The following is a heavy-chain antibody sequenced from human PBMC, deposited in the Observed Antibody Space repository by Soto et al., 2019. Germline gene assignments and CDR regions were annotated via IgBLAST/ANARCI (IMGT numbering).Heavy chain of an antibody. CDR3: TTEFGDSRLRYYFHY. CDR2: IKSKTDGGTP. Sequence: EVQLVESGGGLVKPGGSLRLSCVASGFTFSNAWMSWVRQAPGKGLEWVGRIKSKTDGGTPDYAAPVKGRFTISREDSQNTLSVQMKSLKTEDTAVYYRTTEFGDSRLRYYFHYWDQGTLVAVSS. V-gene: IGHV3-15*01. CDR1: GFTFSNAW. J-gene: IGHJ4*02. D-gene: IGHD4-17*01.